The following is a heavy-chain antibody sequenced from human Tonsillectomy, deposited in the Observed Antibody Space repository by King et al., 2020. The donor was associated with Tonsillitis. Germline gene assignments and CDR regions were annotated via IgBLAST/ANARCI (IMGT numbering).Heavy chain of an antibody. CDR3: AKLGLSTSYSSMDV. CDR2: INWNGGST. CDR1: GFRFDDYG. Sequence: QLVQSGGGVVRPGGSLRLSCAASGFRFDDYGMSWVRQAPGKGLEWVSGINWNGGSTSYADSVKGRFTISRDNAKNSLSLQMNSLRAEDTALYYCAKLGLSTSYSSMDVWGKGTTVTVSS. J-gene: IGHJ6*03. D-gene: IGHD3-3*02. V-gene: IGHV3-20*04.